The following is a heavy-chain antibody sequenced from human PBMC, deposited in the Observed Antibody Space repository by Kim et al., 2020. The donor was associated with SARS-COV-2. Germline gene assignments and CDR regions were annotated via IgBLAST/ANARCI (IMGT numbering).Heavy chain of an antibody. J-gene: IGHJ4*02. CDR1: GFTFSSYA. CDR3: AKDSRYGSGSYYGY. D-gene: IGHD3-10*01. Sequence: GGSLRLSCAASGFTFSSYAMSWVRQAPGKGLEWVSAISGSGGSTYYADSVKGRFTISRDNSKNTLYLQMNSLRAEDTAVYYCAKDSRYGSGSYYGYWGQGTLVTVSS. V-gene: IGHV3-23*01. CDR2: ISGSGGST.